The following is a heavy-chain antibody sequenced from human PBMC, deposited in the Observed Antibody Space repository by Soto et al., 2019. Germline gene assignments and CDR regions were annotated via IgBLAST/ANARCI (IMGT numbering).Heavy chain of an antibody. V-gene: IGHV4-34*01. J-gene: IGHJ6*04. CDR2: INHSGST. Sequence: SETLSLTCAVYGGSFSGYYWSWIRQPPGKGLEWIGEINHSGSTNYNPSLKSRVTISVDTSKNQFSLKLSSVTAADTAVYYCARGSYYDFWSGYSPSLHYRGMDVWGKGTTVTVSS. CDR1: GGSFSGYY. D-gene: IGHD3-3*01. CDR3: ARGSYYDFWSGYSPSLHYRGMDV.